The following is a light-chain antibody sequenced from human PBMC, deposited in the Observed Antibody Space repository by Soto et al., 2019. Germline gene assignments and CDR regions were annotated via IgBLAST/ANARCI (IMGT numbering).Light chain of an antibody. J-gene: IGKJ1*01. CDR2: GAS. CDR3: QQYGSSPLT. Sequence: EIVLTQSPGTLSLSPGERATLSCRASQSVSSSYLAWYQRKPGQAPRLLIYGASRRATGIPDRFSGSGSGTDFTLTISSLEPEDFAVYYCQQYGSSPLTFGQGTKVEIK. V-gene: IGKV3-20*01. CDR1: QSVSSSY.